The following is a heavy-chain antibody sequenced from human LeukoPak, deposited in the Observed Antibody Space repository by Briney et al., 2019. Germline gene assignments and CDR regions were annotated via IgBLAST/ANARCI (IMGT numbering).Heavy chain of an antibody. Sequence: GGSLRLSCAASGFTSSSYTMNWVRHAPGRGLEWVSSISSSSSYIYYADSVKGRLTNSRDNAKNSLYLQMYSLRAEDTAVYYCAREVMIVAATTFWYFDLWGRGTLVTVSS. D-gene: IGHD2-15*01. CDR3: AREVMIVAATTFWYFDL. CDR2: ISSSSSYI. CDR1: GFTSSSYT. J-gene: IGHJ2*01. V-gene: IGHV3-21*01.